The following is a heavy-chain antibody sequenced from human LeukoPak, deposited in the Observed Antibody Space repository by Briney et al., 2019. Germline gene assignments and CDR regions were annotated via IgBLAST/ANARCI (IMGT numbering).Heavy chain of an antibody. CDR3: ASGGTLEN. CDR1: GFTLNRYW. CDR2: INEDGGER. J-gene: IGHJ4*02. D-gene: IGHD3-16*01. Sequence: GGSLRLSCAASGFTLNRYWMSWVRQAPGKGLELVANINEDGGERHYVDSVKGRFTISRANAKNTLYLQMNSLRGEGTAVYYGASGGTLENWGGGTLGTVSS. V-gene: IGHV3-7*01.